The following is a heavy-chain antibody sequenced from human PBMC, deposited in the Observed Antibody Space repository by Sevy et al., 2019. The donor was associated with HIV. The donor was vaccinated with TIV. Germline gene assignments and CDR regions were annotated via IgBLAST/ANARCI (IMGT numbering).Heavy chain of an antibody. J-gene: IGHJ4*02. CDR3: AKDVY. CDR1: GFTFSTHW. V-gene: IGHV3-7*03. CDR2: IKEDGSEK. Sequence: GSLRLSCAASGFTFSTHWMSWVRQAPGMGLEWVANIKEDGSEKYYVDSVKGRFTISRDNAKNSLFLQMNSLRAEDTAVYYCAKDVYWGQGTLVTVSS.